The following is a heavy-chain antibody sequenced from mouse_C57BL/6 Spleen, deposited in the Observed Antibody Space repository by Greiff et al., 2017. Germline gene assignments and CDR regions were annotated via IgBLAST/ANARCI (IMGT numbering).Heavy chain of an antibody. CDR2: IWPGGGT. J-gene: IGHJ4*01. V-gene: IGHV2-9-1*01. Sequence: VKLMESGPGLVAPSPSLSITCTVSGFSLTSYAISCVRQPPGKGLECLGVIWPGGGTNYNSALKSRLSISKDNSKSQVLLKMNSLQTDDTARDYCARWTGNYGYYAMDYWGKGTSVTVSS. D-gene: IGHD2-1*01. CDR3: ARWTGNYGYYAMDY. CDR1: GFSLTSYA.